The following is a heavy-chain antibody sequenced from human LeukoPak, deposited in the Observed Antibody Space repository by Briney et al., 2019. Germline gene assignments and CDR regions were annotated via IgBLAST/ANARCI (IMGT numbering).Heavy chain of an antibody. CDR1: GFTFSIYN. D-gene: IGHD5-24*01. CDR2: ISSSSSYI. J-gene: IGHJ4*02. Sequence: GGSLRLSCAASGFTFSIYNMNWVRQAPGKGLEWVSSISSSSSYIYYADSVKGRFTVSRDNAKNSLYLQMTSLRAEDTAVYYCARQMATKNTPFDYWGQGTLVTVSS. V-gene: IGHV3-21*04. CDR3: ARQMATKNTPFDY.